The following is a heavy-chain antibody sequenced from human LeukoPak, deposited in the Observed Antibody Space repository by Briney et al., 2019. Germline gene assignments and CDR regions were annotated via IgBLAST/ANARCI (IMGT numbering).Heavy chain of an antibody. D-gene: IGHD6-19*01. CDR1: GFTFSDYS. Sequence: GGSLRLSCAASGFTFSDYSMNWVRQAPGKGLEWVSYISRSIDTTYYADSVKGRFTISRDNAKNSLYLQMNSLRDKDTAVYYCARNPITVAGSTDYWGQGTLVTVSS. CDR3: ARNPITVAGSTDY. J-gene: IGHJ4*02. V-gene: IGHV3-48*02. CDR2: ISRSIDTT.